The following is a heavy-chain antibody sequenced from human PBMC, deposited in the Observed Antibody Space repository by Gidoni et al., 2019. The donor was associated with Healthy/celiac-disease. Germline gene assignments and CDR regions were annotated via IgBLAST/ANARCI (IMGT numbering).Heavy chain of an antibody. J-gene: IGHJ6*03. D-gene: IGHD1-26*01. Sequence: EVQLVESGGGLVQPGGSLRLSCAASGFPFSSYEMNWVRQAPGKGLEWVSYISSSGSTIYYADSVKGRFTISRDNAKNSLYLQMNSLRAEDTAVYYCAREGSIVPSGSYRIRYYYYMDVWGKGTTVTVSS. CDR2: ISSSGSTI. CDR3: AREGSIVPSGSYRIRYYYYMDV. V-gene: IGHV3-48*03. CDR1: GFPFSSYE.